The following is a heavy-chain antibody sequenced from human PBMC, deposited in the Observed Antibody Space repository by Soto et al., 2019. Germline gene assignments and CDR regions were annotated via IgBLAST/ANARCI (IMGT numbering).Heavy chain of an antibody. CDR1: GFTFSNYK. D-gene: IGHD1-1*01. CDR3: AREELPPGTSFNSWFDP. V-gene: IGHV3-21*01. J-gene: IGHJ5*02. Sequence: KPGGSLRLSCVGSGFTFSNYKMNWVRQAPGQGLEWVSSISGSSTYIYYADSVRGRFTISRDNAKNSVHLQMNSLRVEDTAVYFCAREELPPGTSFNSWFDPWGQGTLVTVSS. CDR2: ISGSSTYI.